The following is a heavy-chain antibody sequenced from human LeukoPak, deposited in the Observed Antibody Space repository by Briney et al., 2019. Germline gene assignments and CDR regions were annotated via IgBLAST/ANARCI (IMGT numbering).Heavy chain of an antibody. CDR3: VRADYNGGNPGSFDI. V-gene: IGHV4-39*07. D-gene: IGHD2-8*01. J-gene: IGHJ3*02. CDR2: IYYTGIS. CDR1: GASITIGAESYH. Sequence: ASETLSLTCTVSGASITIGAESYHWGWIRQPPGKGLEWIGTIYYTGISYYNPSLESRVTSSLDTSKNQFSLTLNSVTAADTAVYYCVRADYNGGNPGSFDIWGRGTMVTVSS.